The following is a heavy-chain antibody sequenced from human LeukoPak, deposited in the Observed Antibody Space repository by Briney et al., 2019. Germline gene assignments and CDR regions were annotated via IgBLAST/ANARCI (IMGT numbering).Heavy chain of an antibody. CDR3: AELGITMIGGV. V-gene: IGHV3-21*01. D-gene: IGHD3-10*02. Sequence: GGSLRLSCTASGFTFSSYNMNWVRQAPGKGLEWVSSISSSSSYIYYADSVKGRFTISRDNAKNSLYLQMNSLRAEDTAVYYCAELGITMIGGVWGKGTTVTISS. J-gene: IGHJ6*04. CDR2: ISSSSSYI. CDR1: GFTFSSYN.